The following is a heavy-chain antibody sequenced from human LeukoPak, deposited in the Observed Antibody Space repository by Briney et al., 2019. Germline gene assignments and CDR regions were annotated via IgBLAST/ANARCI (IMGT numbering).Heavy chain of an antibody. J-gene: IGHJ5*02. V-gene: IGHV1-18*01. D-gene: IGHD2-2*01. CDR3: ARERKFLRYCSSTSCYSGRDNWFDP. CDR2: ISAYNGNT. CDR1: GYTFTSYG. Sequence: ASVKVSCKASGYTFTSYGISWVRQAPGQGLEWMGWISAYNGNTNYAQKLQGRVTMTTDTSTSTAYMELRSLRSDDTAVYYCARERKFLRYCSSTSCYSGRDNWFDPWGQGTLVTVSS.